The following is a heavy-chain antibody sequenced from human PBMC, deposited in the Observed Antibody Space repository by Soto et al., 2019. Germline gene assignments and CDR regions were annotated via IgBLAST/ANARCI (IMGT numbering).Heavy chain of an antibody. CDR2: MHPNSGNT. Sequence: QVQLVQSGAEVKKPGASVTVSCKASGYTFTSYDINWVRQATGQGLEWMGWMHPNSGNTGYAQKFQGRVTMTRNTSISTAYMELSSLRSEDTAVYYCAIYCSGGSCYPVGVDYWGQGTLVTVSS. J-gene: IGHJ4*02. V-gene: IGHV1-8*01. D-gene: IGHD2-15*01. CDR3: AIYCSGGSCYPVGVDY. CDR1: GYTFTSYD.